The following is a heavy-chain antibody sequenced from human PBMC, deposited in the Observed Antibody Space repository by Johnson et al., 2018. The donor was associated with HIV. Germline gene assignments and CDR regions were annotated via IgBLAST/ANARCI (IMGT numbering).Heavy chain of an antibody. J-gene: IGHJ3*02. Sequence: VQLVESGGGVVRPGGSLRLSCAASGFTFDYYGMSWVRQAPGKGLEWVSGINWNGGSTGYADSVKGRFTISRDNAKNSLYLQMNSLRAEDTALYYCSRASAATKGNAFDIGGQGTMVTVSS. CDR1: GFTFDYYG. CDR2: INWNGGST. CDR3: SRASAATKGNAFDI. V-gene: IGHV3-20*04. D-gene: IGHD1-26*01.